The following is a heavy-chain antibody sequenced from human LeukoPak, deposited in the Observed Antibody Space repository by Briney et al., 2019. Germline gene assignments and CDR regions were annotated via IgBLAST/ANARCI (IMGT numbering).Heavy chain of an antibody. CDR3: AREGVTGTTCFDY. D-gene: IGHD1-1*01. Sequence: SQTLSLTFAISGDSVSSNSVAWNWIRQSPSRGLEWLGRTYYRSKWYNDYAVSVKSRITINPDTSKNHFSLQLNSVTPEDTAVYYCAREGVTGTTCFDYWGQGTLVTVSS. CDR2: TYYRSKWYN. J-gene: IGHJ4*02. CDR1: GDSVSSNSVA. V-gene: IGHV6-1*01.